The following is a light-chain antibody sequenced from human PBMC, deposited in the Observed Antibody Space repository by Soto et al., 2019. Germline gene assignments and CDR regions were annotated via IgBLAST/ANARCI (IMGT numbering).Light chain of an antibody. CDR2: GAS. CDR3: QQYTNWPIT. Sequence: ETVMTQSPATLSVSPGERATLSCRASQSVSANLAWYQQRPGQTPRLLIYGASTRAAGIPARFSGSGSGTELNLTISRLQPEDFAVYYCQQYTNWPITFGRGKKVEIK. J-gene: IGKJ4*01. CDR1: QSVSAN. V-gene: IGKV3-15*01.